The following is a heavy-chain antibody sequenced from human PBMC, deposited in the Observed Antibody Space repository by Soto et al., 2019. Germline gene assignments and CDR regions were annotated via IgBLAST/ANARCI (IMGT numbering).Heavy chain of an antibody. CDR3: AISARPDYYYGMDV. Sequence: ASVKVSCKASGYTFTSYGISWVRQAPGQGLEWMGWISAYNGNTNYAQKLQGRVTMTTDTSTSTAYMELRSLRSDDTAVYYCAISARPDYYYGMDVWGQGTTVTVSS. D-gene: IGHD6-6*01. J-gene: IGHJ6*02. CDR2: ISAYNGNT. CDR1: GYTFTSYG. V-gene: IGHV1-18*01.